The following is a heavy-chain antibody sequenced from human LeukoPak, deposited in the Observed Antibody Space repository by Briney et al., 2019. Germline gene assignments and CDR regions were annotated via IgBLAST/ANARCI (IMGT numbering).Heavy chain of an antibody. Sequence: GGSLRLSCAASGFTFSSYSMHWVRQAPGKGLEWVAVTSYDEESKFYAVSVKGRFTISRDNSKNSLYLQMNSLRTEDTAVYYCARGATNDFWTGYGWFDPWGQGTMVAVSS. V-gene: IGHV3-30*04. CDR2: TSYDEESK. CDR3: ARGATNDFWTGYGWFDP. CDR1: GFTFSSYS. J-gene: IGHJ5*02. D-gene: IGHD3/OR15-3a*01.